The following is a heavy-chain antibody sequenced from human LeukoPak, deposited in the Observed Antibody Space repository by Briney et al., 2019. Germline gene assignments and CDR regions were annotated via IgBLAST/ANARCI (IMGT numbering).Heavy chain of an antibody. Sequence: SETLSLTCTVSGGSISTFYWSWIRQPPGKRLEYIGHIFYSGSTNYNPSLKSRVTISLDTSKKQVSLKLSSVTAADTAVYYCARRGEYQLLWWFDPWGQGTLVTVSS. CDR3: ARRGEYQLLWWFDP. CDR1: GGSISTFY. D-gene: IGHD2-2*01. V-gene: IGHV4-59*08. CDR2: IFYSGST. J-gene: IGHJ5*02.